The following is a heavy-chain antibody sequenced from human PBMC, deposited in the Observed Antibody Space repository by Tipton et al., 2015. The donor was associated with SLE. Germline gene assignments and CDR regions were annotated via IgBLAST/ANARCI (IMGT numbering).Heavy chain of an antibody. Sequence: TLSLTCAVYGGSFSGYYWSWIRQPPGKGLEWIGEINHSGSTNYNPSLKSRVTISVDTSKNQFSLKLSSVTAADTAVYYCARGYGGNYYYYYGMDVWGQGTTVTVSS. CDR3: ARGYGGNYYYYYGMDV. CDR1: GGSFSGYY. D-gene: IGHD4-23*01. CDR2: INHSGST. J-gene: IGHJ6*02. V-gene: IGHV4-34*01.